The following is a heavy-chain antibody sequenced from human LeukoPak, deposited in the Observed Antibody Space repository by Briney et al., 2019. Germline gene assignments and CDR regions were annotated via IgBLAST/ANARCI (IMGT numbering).Heavy chain of an antibody. CDR3: AKDLDYSSSGASVDY. V-gene: IGHV3-11*01. J-gene: IGHJ4*02. CDR2: ISSSGSTI. Sequence: GGSLRLSCAASGFTFSDYYMSWIRQAPGKGLEWVSYISSSGSTIYYADSVKGRFTISRDNANNSLYLQMNSLRAEDTALYYCAKDLDYSSSGASVDYWGQGTLVTVSS. D-gene: IGHD6-6*01. CDR1: GFTFSDYY.